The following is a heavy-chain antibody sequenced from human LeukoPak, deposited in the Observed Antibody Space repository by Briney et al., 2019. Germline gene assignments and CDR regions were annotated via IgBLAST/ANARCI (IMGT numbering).Heavy chain of an antibody. CDR3: VRDLHYSRLDY. V-gene: IGHV3-7*01. D-gene: IGHD4-11*01. CDR1: VLSFSTSW. Sequence: GGSLRLSCAVSVLSFSTSWMDWVRQAPWKGLEWVASINPDESEKYSAGSVKGRFTISRDNAKNSLFLQMENLRVEDTAFYYCVRDLHYSRLDYWGQGMLVAVSS. CDR2: INPDESEK. J-gene: IGHJ4*02.